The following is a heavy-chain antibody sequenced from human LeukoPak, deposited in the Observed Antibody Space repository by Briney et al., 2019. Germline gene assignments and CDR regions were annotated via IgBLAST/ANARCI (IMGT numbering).Heavy chain of an antibody. CDR1: GYTVTGYY. D-gene: IGHD3-22*01. CDR2: INPNSGGT. V-gene: IGHV1-2*02. J-gene: IGHJ4*02. CDR3: ARISEVCYDSSGYYCTYFDY. Sequence: ASVKVSCKASGYTVTGYYMHWVRQAPGQGLEWMGWINPNSGGTNYAQKFQGRVTMTRDTSISTAYMELSRLRSDDTAVYYCARISEVCYDSSGYYCTYFDYWGQGTLVTVSS.